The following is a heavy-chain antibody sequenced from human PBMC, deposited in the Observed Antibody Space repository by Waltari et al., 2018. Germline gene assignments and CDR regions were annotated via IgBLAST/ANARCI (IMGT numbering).Heavy chain of an antibody. J-gene: IGHJ4*02. D-gene: IGHD2-2*01. V-gene: IGHV3-74*01. Sequence: EVQLVESGGGLVQPGGSLRLSCAASGLSFITYWMHWVRQGPGKGLVWVSRINGDESTTNYADSVKGRFTISRDNAKNTLYLQMNSLRAEDTAVYYCAAPHSTSWYVSDYWGQGALVTVSS. CDR2: INGDESTT. CDR1: GLSFITYW. CDR3: AAPHSTSWYVSDY.